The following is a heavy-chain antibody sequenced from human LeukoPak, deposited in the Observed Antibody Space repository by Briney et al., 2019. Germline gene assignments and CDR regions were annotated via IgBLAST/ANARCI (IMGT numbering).Heavy chain of an antibody. J-gene: IGHJ4*02. Sequence: GGSLRLSCAASGFTFSSYSMNWVRQAPGKGLEWVSSISSSSSTIYYADSVKGRFTISRDNAKNSLYLQMNSPRAEDTAVYYCARDYYASGNYQHFDYWGQGTLVTVSS. CDR1: GFTFSSYS. CDR2: ISSSSSTI. D-gene: IGHD3-10*01. V-gene: IGHV3-48*01. CDR3: ARDYYASGNYQHFDY.